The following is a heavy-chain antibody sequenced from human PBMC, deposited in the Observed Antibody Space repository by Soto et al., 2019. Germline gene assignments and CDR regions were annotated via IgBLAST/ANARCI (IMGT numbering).Heavy chain of an antibody. CDR2: ISGSGGST. CDR3: AKIRRPGYCSSTSCPFDY. D-gene: IGHD2-2*03. V-gene: IGHV3-23*01. Sequence: GGSLRLSCAASGFTFSSYAMSWVRQAPGKGLEWVSAISGSGGSTYYADSVKGRFTISRDNSKNTLYLQMNSLRAEDTAVYYCAKIRRPGYCSSTSCPFDYWGQGTLVTVSS. J-gene: IGHJ4*02. CDR1: GFTFSSYA.